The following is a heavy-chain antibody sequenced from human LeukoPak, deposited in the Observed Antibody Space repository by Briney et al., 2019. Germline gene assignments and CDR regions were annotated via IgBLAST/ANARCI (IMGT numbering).Heavy chain of an antibody. Sequence: GGSLRLSCAASGFSFSTYWMCWVRQAPGQRLEWLANIKQDGSVEQYVDSVKGRFAISRDNAKNSLYLQMNSLRAEDTAVYYCATTSRSITWDYWGQGTLVTVSS. CDR1: GFSFSTYW. V-gene: IGHV3-7*02. J-gene: IGHJ4*02. CDR2: IKQDGSVE. D-gene: IGHD2-2*01. CDR3: ATTSRSITWDY.